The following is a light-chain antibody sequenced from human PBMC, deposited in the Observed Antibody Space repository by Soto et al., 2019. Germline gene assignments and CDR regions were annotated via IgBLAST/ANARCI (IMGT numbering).Light chain of an antibody. CDR1: SRGVGNYKN. CDR2: EVS. Sequence: QSVLTQPASVSGSPGQSKTISCTVTSRGVGNYKNVSWCQQHPGNARDRLIYEVSSRPSGVSNRFSGSKSGNTASLTISGLQAEDETDYYCFSYTSSGTYVFGTGTKVTVL. J-gene: IGLJ1*01. V-gene: IGLV2-14*01. CDR3: FSYTSSGTYV.